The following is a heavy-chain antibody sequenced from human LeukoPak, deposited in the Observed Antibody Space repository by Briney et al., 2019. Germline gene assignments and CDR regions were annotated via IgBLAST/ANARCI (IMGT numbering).Heavy chain of an antibody. V-gene: IGHV4-30-4*08. Sequence: SQTLSLTCTVSGGSICSGDYYWSWIRQPPGKGLEWIGYIYYSGSTYYNPSLKSRVTISVDTSKNQFSLKLSSVTAADTAVYYCARSSIAAPYYYYYYMDVWGKGTTVTVSS. CDR2: IYYSGST. J-gene: IGHJ6*03. CDR1: GGSICSGDYY. D-gene: IGHD6-6*01. CDR3: ARSSIAAPYYYYYYMDV.